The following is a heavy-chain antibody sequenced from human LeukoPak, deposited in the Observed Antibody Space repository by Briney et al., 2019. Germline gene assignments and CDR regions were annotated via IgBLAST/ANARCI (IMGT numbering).Heavy chain of an antibody. J-gene: IGHJ4*02. CDR2: ISSSSSYI. CDR3: ARGGIAAAGAYFDY. CDR1: GFTFSSYS. V-gene: IGHV3-21*01. Sequence: NPGGSLRLSCAASGFTFSSYSMNWVRQAPGKGLEWVSSISSSSSYIYYADSVKGRFTISRDNAKNSLYLQMNSLRAEDTAVSYCARGGIAAAGAYFDYWGQGTLSPSPQ. D-gene: IGHD6-13*01.